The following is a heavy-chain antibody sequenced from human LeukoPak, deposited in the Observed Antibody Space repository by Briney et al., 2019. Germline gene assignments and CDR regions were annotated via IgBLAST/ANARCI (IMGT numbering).Heavy chain of an antibody. Sequence: SETLSLTCTVSGGSISSYYWSWIRQPAGKGLEWIGRIYTSGSTNYNPSLKSRVTMSVDTSKNQFSLKLSSVTAADTAVYYCARDQYYYGSGSYYYFDYWGQGTLVTVSS. CDR3: ARDQYYYGSGSYYYFDY. CDR2: IYTSGST. D-gene: IGHD3-10*01. J-gene: IGHJ4*02. V-gene: IGHV4-4*07. CDR1: GGSISSYY.